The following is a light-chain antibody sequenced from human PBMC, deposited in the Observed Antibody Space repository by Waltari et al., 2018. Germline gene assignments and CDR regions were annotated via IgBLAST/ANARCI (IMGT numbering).Light chain of an antibody. CDR1: QSVNSIY. CDR2: GAS. J-gene: IGKJ5*01. CDR3: QQYDTPPIT. Sequence: DIVLTQSPGTLSLSPGERATLSCRASQSVNSIYFAWYQQKPGQTPRPLIYGASLRAPGTPDRFSGSGSGTDFTLTISSLQPEDFAVYYCQQYDTPPITFGQGTRLEIK. V-gene: IGKV3-20*01.